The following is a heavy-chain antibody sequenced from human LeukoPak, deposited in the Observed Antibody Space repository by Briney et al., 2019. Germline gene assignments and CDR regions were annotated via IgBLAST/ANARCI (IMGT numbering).Heavy chain of an antibody. D-gene: IGHD5-24*01. J-gene: IGHJ6*03. Sequence: SETLSLTCTLSGGSISSYYWSWIRRPPGKGLEWIGYIYYSGSTNYNPSLKSRVTISVDTSKNQFSLKLSSVTAADTAVYYCARGDGYVDYMDVWGKGTTVTVSS. V-gene: IGHV4-59*01. CDR1: GGSISSYY. CDR3: ARGDGYVDYMDV. CDR2: IYYSGST.